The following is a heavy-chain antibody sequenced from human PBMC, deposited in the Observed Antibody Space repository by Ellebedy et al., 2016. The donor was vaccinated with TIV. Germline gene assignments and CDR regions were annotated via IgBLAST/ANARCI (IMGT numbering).Heavy chain of an antibody. CDR1: GYTLTELS. D-gene: IGHD3-22*01. V-gene: IGHV1-46*01. CDR3: ARARYYDSSGYFDY. Sequence: ASVKVSCKVSGYTLTELSMHWVRQAPGQGLEWMGVINPSGGTTSYAQKFQGRVTMTRDTSTSTVYMELSSLRSEDTALYHCARARYYDSSGYFDYWGQGTLVTVSS. CDR2: INPSGGTT. J-gene: IGHJ4*02.